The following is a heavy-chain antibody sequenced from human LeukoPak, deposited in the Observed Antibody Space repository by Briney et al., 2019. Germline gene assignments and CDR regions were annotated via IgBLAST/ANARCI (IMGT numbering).Heavy chain of an antibody. D-gene: IGHD1-26*01. V-gene: IGHV4-4*07. J-gene: IGHJ4*02. Sequence: SETLSLTCTVSGGSISSYYWSWIRQPAGKGLEWIGRIYTSGSTNYNPSLKSRVTMSVDTSKNQFSLKLSSVTAADTAVYYCARGSGSYSRARPFDYWGQGTLVTVSS. CDR2: IYTSGST. CDR1: GGSISSYY. CDR3: ARGSGSYSRARPFDY.